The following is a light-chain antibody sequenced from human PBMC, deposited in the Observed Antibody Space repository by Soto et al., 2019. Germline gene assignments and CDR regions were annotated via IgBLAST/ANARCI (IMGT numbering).Light chain of an antibody. CDR3: QQYNSGPQT. J-gene: IGKJ1*01. V-gene: IGKV3-15*01. CDR1: QNIGSN. CDR2: GAY. Sequence: EIVLTQSPATLSVSPGESATLSCRASQNIGSNLAWYRHKPDQAPRLLISGAYTRATGVPARFSGSGSGTEFALTISSLQSEDFAVYFCQQYNSGPQTFGQGTKVEIK.